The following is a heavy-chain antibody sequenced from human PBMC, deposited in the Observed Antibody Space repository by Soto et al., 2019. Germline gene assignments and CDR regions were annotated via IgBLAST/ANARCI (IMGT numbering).Heavy chain of an antibody. CDR2: ISWDGGST. CDR1: GFTFDDYT. D-gene: IGHD1-26*01. V-gene: IGHV3-43*01. Sequence: GGSLRLSCAASGFTFDDYTMHWVRQAPGKGLEWVSLISWDGGSTYYADSVRGRFTISRDNSKNSLYLQMNSLRTEDTALYYCAKGGGSHYGMDVWGQGTTVTV. J-gene: IGHJ6*02. CDR3: AKGGGSHYGMDV.